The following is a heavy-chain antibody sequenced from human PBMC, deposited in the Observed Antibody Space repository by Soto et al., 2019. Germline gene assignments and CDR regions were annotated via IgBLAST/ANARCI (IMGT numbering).Heavy chain of an antibody. V-gene: IGHV5-10-1*01. Sequence: PGESLKISCKGSGYSFTSYWISWVRQIPGKCLEWMGRIDPSDSYTNYSPSFQGHVTISADKSISTAYLQWSSLKASDTAMYYCALTRPDIVVVPAAPSYGMDVWGQGTTVTVSS. CDR1: GYSFTSYW. CDR2: IDPSDSYT. CDR3: ALTRPDIVVVPAAPSYGMDV. J-gene: IGHJ6*02. D-gene: IGHD2-2*01.